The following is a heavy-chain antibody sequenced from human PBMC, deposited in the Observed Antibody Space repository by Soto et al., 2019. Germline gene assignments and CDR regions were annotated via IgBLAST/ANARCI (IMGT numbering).Heavy chain of an antibody. V-gene: IGHV1-69*01. CDR3: ARGPTYYYYGLDV. J-gene: IGHJ6*02. CDR2: IIPISGT. CDR1: GGTFSSYA. Sequence: QVLLEQSGAEVKKPGSSVKVSCKAPGGTFSSYALTWVRQAPGQGLEWMGGIIPISGTKYAERYQGRLTIIADESTSTAYMELSSLRSEDTAVYYCARGPTYYYYGLDVWGQGTTVTVSS.